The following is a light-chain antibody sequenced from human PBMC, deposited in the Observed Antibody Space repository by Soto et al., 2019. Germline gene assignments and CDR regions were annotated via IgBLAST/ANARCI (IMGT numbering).Light chain of an antibody. J-gene: IGKJ2*01. CDR3: QQSSSYPRT. Sequence: DIQMTQSPSSLSASVGDRVTITCRASQSISYNLSWYHQKPGKAPRLLISAASTLQSGVPSRFSGSVSGTDFTLTISSLQPEGFATYYCQQSSSYPRTFGPGTKLEI. V-gene: IGKV1-39*01. CDR1: QSISYN. CDR2: AAS.